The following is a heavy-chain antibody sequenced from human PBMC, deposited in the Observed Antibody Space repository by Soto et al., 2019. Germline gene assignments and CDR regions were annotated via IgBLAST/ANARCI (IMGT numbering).Heavy chain of an antibody. Sequence: QVQLQQWGAGLLKPSETLSLTCAVYGGSFSGYYWSWIRQPPGKGLEWIGEINHSGSTNYKLSLKGRVSISVDTSKNLLSLKLCSVTAADTAVYYCERGGVAARGAPVYWGQGTLVTVSS. J-gene: IGHJ4*02. D-gene: IGHD6-6*01. CDR2: INHSGST. CDR1: GGSFSGYY. CDR3: ERGGVAARGAPVY. V-gene: IGHV4-34*01.